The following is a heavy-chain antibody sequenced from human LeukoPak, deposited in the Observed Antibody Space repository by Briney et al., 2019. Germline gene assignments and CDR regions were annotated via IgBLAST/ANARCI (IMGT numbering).Heavy chain of an antibody. D-gene: IGHD6-13*01. J-gene: IGHJ4*02. V-gene: IGHV3-30*18. CDR1: GFTFSSYG. CDR2: ISYDGSNK. CDR3: AKFFAAAAGTDKGSPVDY. Sequence: PGRSLRLPCAASGFTFSSYGMHWVRQAPGKGLEWVAVISYDGSNKYYADSVKGRFTISRDNSKNTLYLQMNSLRAEDTAVYYCAKFFAAAAGTDKGSPVDYWGQGTLVTVSS.